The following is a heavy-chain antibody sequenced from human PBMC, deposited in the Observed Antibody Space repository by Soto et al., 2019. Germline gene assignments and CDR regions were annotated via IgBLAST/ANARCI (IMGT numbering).Heavy chain of an antibody. CDR2: IYYGGST. CDR3: AHIAVAPYWYFDL. V-gene: IGHV4-59*01. D-gene: IGHD6-19*01. J-gene: IGHJ2*01. Sequence: QVQLQESGPGLVKPSETLSLTCTVSGGSISNYYWSWIRQPPGKGLEWIGYIYYGGSTNYNPSLKSRVTISVDTSKNQFSLKLSSVTAADTAVYYCAHIAVAPYWYFDLWGRGTLVTVSS. CDR1: GGSISNYY.